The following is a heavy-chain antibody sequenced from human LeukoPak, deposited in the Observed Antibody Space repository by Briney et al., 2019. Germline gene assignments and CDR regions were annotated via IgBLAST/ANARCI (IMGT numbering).Heavy chain of an antibody. CDR2: IRYDGSNK. CDR3: AKDSSPRPGIVVVITTSLDY. V-gene: IGHV3-30*02. Sequence: GGSLRLSCAASGFTFSSYGMHWVRQAPGKGLEWVAFIRYDGSNKYYADSVKGRFTISRDNSKNTLYLQMNSLRAEDTAVYYCAKDSSPRPGIVVVITTSLDYWGQGTLVTVSS. D-gene: IGHD3-22*01. CDR1: GFTFSSYG. J-gene: IGHJ4*02.